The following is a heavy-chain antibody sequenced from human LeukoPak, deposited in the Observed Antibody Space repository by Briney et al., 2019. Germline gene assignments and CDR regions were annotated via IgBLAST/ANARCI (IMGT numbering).Heavy chain of an antibody. Sequence: PSETLSLTCTVSGGSISNYYWSWIRQPPGKGLEWIGYIYYSGSTNYNPSLKSRVTISVDTSKNQFSLKLSSVTAADTAVYYCARGYYDILTGYYPFDYWGQGTLVTVSS. CDR2: IYYSGST. J-gene: IGHJ4*02. CDR3: ARGYYDILTGYYPFDY. V-gene: IGHV4-59*01. CDR1: GGSISNYY. D-gene: IGHD3-9*01.